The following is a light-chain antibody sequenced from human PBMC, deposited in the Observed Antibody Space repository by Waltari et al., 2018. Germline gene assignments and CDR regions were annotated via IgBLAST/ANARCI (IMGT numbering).Light chain of an antibody. V-gene: IGKV4-1*01. CDR2: WAS. CDR1: QSVLFTPTNKNY. J-gene: IGKJ1*01. Sequence: DIVMTQSPDSLAVSLGERATINCKSSQSVLFTPTNKNYLARYQQKPRQPPKLLIYWASTRGSGVPDRFSGSVSGTDFTLTISSLQAEDVAVYYCQQYQSFPWTFGQGTKVEIK. CDR3: QQYQSFPWT.